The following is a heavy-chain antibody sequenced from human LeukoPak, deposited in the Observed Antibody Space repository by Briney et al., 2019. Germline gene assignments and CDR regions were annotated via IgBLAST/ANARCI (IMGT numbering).Heavy chain of an antibody. J-gene: IGHJ6*03. V-gene: IGHV4-34*01. CDR1: GGSFSGYY. CDR3: ARGALSESYSSSWMRHYYYYMDV. Sequence: KPSETLSLTCAVYGGSFSGYYWSWIRQPPGKGLEWMGEINHSGSTNYNPSLKSRVTISVDTSKNQFSLKLSSVTAADTAVYYCARGALSESYSSSWMRHYYYYMDVWGKGTTVTVSS. CDR2: INHSGST. D-gene: IGHD6-13*01.